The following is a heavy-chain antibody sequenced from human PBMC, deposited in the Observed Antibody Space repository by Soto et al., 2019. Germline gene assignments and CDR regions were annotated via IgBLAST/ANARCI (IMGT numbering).Heavy chain of an antibody. D-gene: IGHD6-19*01. V-gene: IGHV3-23*01. Sequence: EVQRSESGGGLVQPGGSLRLSCAASGFTVSSYGMNWVRQAPGKGLEWVSVISGSGGSTYYADSVKGRFTISRDNSKNTLYLQMNSLRAEDTAVSYCARRSSGWYFDYWGQGPLVTVSS. CDR3: ARRSSGWYFDY. CDR1: GFTVSSYG. J-gene: IGHJ4*02. CDR2: ISGSGGST.